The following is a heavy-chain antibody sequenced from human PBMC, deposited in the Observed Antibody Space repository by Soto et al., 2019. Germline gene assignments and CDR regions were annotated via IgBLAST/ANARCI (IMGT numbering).Heavy chain of an antibody. CDR3: ARDQWRYGSGSYSFDY. V-gene: IGHV4-4*07. Sequence: QVQLQESGPGLVKPSETLSLTCTVSGGSISSYYWSWIRQPAGKGLEWIGRIYTSGSTNYNPSLKSRVTMSVDTSKNQFSLKLSSVTAADTAVYYCARDQWRYGSGSYSFDYWGQGTLVTVSS. J-gene: IGHJ4*02. D-gene: IGHD3-10*01. CDR1: GGSISSYY. CDR2: IYTSGST.